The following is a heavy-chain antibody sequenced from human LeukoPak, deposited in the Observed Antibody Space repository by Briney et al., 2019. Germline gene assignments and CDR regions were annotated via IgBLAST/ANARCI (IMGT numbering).Heavy chain of an antibody. CDR1: GGSISSSSYY. Sequence: SETLSLTCTVSGGSISSSSYYWGWIRQPPGKGLEWIGSIYYSGSTYYNPSLKSRVTISVDTSKNQFSLKLSSVTAADTAVYYCARHPSHYYDSSGYTTPFQHWGQGTLVTVSS. V-gene: IGHV4-39*01. J-gene: IGHJ1*01. CDR3: ARHPSHYYDSSGYTTPFQH. CDR2: IYYSGST. D-gene: IGHD3-22*01.